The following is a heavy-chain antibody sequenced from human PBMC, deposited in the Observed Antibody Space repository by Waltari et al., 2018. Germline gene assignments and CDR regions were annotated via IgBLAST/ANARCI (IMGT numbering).Heavy chain of an antibody. J-gene: IGHJ6*02. CDR3: ARGGAARGFYYYGMDV. Sequence: EVQLVQSGAEVKKPGESLKISCKGSGYSFTSYWIGWFRQMPGKGRECMGIIYPREFDTCYSPTFQGQVTSSADKSISPAYLQWSSLKAADTAMYYCARGGAARGFYYYGMDVWGQGTTVTVSS. CDR2: IYPREFDT. CDR1: GYSFTSYW. V-gene: IGHV5-51*01. D-gene: IGHD6-6*01.